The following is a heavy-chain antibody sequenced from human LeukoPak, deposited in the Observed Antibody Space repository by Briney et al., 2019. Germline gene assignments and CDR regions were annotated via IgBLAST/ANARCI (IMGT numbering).Heavy chain of an antibody. D-gene: IGHD3-22*01. Sequence: GGSLRLSCAAYGFTFSSYSMNWVSQAQGKGLEWVSSISSSSSYIYYADSVKGRFTISRDNAKNSLYLQMNSLRAEDTAVYYCARDYYDSSGYYYVDYYYYYYYMDVWGKGTTVTVSS. CDR2: ISSSSSYI. J-gene: IGHJ6*03. CDR1: GFTFSSYS. CDR3: ARDYYDSSGYYYVDYYYYYYYMDV. V-gene: IGHV3-21*01.